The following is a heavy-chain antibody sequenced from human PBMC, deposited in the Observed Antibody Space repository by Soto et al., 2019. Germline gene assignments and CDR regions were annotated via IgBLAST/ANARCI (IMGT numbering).Heavy chain of an antibody. J-gene: IGHJ3*02. Sequence: LNVSCKCSGNRFTSYWIGLVRQMPGKGLEWMGIIYPGDSDTRYSPSFQGQVTISADKSISTAYLQWSSLKASDTAMYYCARPRLRGQAAFDISGQGTMVTVSS. CDR3: ARPRLRGQAAFDI. CDR2: IYPGDSDT. V-gene: IGHV5-51*01. D-gene: IGHD4-17*01. CDR1: GNRFTSYW.